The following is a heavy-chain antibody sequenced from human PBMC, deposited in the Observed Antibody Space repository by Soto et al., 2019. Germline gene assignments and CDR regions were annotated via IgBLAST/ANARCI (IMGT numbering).Heavy chain of an antibody. CDR2: IYTSGST. Sequence: SETLSLTCTVSGGSISSYYWSWTRQPAGKGLEWIGRIYTSGSTNYNPSLKSRVTMSVDTSKNQFSLKLSSVTAADTAVYYCARDQILRYFDWLFRDDAFDIWGQGTMVTVSS. CDR3: ARDQILRYFDWLFRDDAFDI. CDR1: GGSISSYY. J-gene: IGHJ3*02. D-gene: IGHD3-9*01. V-gene: IGHV4-4*07.